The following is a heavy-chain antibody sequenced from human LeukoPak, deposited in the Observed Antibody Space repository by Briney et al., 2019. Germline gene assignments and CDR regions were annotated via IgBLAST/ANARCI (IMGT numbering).Heavy chain of an antibody. CDR3: ARGHFGVVLDY. J-gene: IGHJ4*02. V-gene: IGHV3-21*01. CDR1: GFTLSSYS. D-gene: IGHD3-3*01. CDR2: IRGDSTET. Sequence: GGSLRLLCEGSGFTLSSYSMIWVRQAPGKGMEWVSSIRGDSTETRHADSLMGRFTISRDNAKKSLYLQMNSLRAEDTAVYYCARGHFGVVLDYWGQGTLVTVSS.